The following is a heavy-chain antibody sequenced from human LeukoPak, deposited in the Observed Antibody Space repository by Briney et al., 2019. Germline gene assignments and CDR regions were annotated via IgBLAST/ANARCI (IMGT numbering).Heavy chain of an antibody. CDR1: GGSFSGYY. Sequence: SETLSLTCAVYGGSFSGYYWSWIRQPPGKGLEWIRSIYYSGSTYYNPSLKSRVTISVDTSKNQFSLKLSSVTAADTAVYYCARPGNPQTSEDYFDYWGQGTLVTVSS. CDR3: ARPGNPQTSEDYFDY. V-gene: IGHV4-34*01. CDR2: IYYSGST. J-gene: IGHJ4*02.